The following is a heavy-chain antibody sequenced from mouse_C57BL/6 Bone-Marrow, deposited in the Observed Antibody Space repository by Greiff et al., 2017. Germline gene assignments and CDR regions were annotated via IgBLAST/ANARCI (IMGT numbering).Heavy chain of an antibody. CDR2: IDPSDSYT. D-gene: IGHD3-3*01. J-gene: IGHJ3*01. V-gene: IGHV1-50*01. Sequence: QVQLQQPGAELVKPGASVKLSCKASGYTFTSYWMQWVKQRPGQGLEWIGEIDPSDSYTNYNQKFKGKATLTVDTSSSTASMQLSSLTSEDSAVYYCARDGTWFAYWGQGTLVTVSA. CDR3: ARDGTWFAY. CDR1: GYTFTSYW.